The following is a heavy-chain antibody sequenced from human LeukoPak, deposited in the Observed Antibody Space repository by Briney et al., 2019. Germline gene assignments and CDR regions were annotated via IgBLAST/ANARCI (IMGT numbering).Heavy chain of an antibody. J-gene: IGHJ6*04. CDR1: GFTFSSYE. V-gene: IGHV3-48*03. Sequence: GGSLRLACAASGFTFSSYEMNWVRQAPGKGLEWVSYISSSGSTIYYADSVKGRFTISRDNAKNSLYLQMYSLRAEDTAVYYCAELGITMIGGVWGKGTTVTISS. D-gene: IGHD3-10*02. CDR2: ISSSGSTI. CDR3: AELGITMIGGV.